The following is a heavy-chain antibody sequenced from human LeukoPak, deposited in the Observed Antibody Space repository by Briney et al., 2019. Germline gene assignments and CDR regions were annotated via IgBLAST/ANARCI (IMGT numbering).Heavy chain of an antibody. V-gene: IGHV3-23*01. CDR3: AKVPGTWEQLQGGYYYYYMDV. CDR1: GFMFSRYD. CDR2: ITETGAGT. J-gene: IGHJ6*03. Sequence: GGSLRLSCAASGFMFSRYDMIWVRQTPGEGLEWVSAITETGAGTYYADSVKGRFTISRDNSKNTLYLQMNSLGAEDTAVYYCAKVPGTWEQLQGGYYYYYMDVWGKGTTVTVSS. D-gene: IGHD1-26*01.